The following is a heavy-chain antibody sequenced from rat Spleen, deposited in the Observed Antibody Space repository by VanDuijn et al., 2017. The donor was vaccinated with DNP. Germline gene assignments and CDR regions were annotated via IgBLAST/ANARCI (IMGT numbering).Heavy chain of an antibody. Sequence: EVQLVESGGGLVQPGRSLKLSCAASGFTFSNYDMAWVRQAPTKGLEWVTTISTSTGNTYYRDSVKGRFTISRDNAKSTLYLQMDSLRSEETATYYCAKAGGYSPWYFDYWGQGVMVTVSS. D-gene: IGHD1-11*01. CDR3: AKAGGYSPWYFDY. J-gene: IGHJ2*01. CDR2: ISTSTGNT. V-gene: IGHV5S11*01. CDR1: GFTFSNYD.